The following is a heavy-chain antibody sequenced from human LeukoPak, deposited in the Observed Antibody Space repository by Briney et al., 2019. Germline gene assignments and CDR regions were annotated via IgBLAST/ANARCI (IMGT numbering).Heavy chain of an antibody. CDR2: IYYSGST. CDR3: ARGGGHGPDY. V-gene: IGHV4-59*01. D-gene: IGHD5-12*01. J-gene: IGHJ4*02. CDR1: GGSFSGYY. Sequence: SETLSLTCAVYGGSFSGYYWSWIRQPPGKGLEWIGYIYYSGSTNYNPSLKSRVTISVDTSKNQFSLKLSSVTAADTAVYYCARGGGHGPDYWGQGTLVTVSS.